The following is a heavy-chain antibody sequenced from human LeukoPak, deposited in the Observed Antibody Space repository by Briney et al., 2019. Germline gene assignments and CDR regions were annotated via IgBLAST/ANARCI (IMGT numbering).Heavy chain of an antibody. CDR1: GFTFSSYS. CDR3: ARGGYCGSTSCSGSRFDF. J-gene: IGHJ4*02. Sequence: GGSLRLSCAASGFTFSSYSTNWVRQAPGKGLEWVSYISSASSTIFYADSVKGRFTISRDNAKNSLYLQMDSLRDGDTAVYYCARGGYCGSTSCSGSRFDFWGQGTLVTVSS. CDR2: ISSASSTI. D-gene: IGHD2-2*01. V-gene: IGHV3-48*02.